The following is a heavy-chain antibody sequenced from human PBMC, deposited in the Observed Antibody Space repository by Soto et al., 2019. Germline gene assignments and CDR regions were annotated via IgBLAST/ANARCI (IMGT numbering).Heavy chain of an antibody. CDR1: GFTFSSYG. CDR3: ARDQAAMGDWFDP. D-gene: IGHD5-18*01. Sequence: QVQLVESGGGVVQPGRSLRLSCAASGFTFSSYGMHWVRQAPGEGLEWVAVIWYDGSNKYYADSVKGRFTISRDNSKNTLYLQMNSLRAEDTAVYYCARDQAAMGDWFDPWGQGTLVTVSS. V-gene: IGHV3-33*01. CDR2: IWYDGSNK. J-gene: IGHJ5*02.